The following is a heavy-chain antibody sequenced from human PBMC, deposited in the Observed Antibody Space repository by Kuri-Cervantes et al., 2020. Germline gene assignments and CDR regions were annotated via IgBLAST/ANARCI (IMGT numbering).Heavy chain of an antibody. V-gene: IGHV3-21*05. CDR2: INHFGSDK. Sequence: GESLKISCSASGFIFSDYSMNWVRQAPGKGLECVSYINHFGSDKYYADSVRGRFTVSRDDAKNSLYLQMNSPRAEDTALYYCARGWLMIWGQGTLVTVSS. D-gene: IGHD6-19*01. J-gene: IGHJ4*02. CDR1: GFIFSDYS. CDR3: ARGWLMI.